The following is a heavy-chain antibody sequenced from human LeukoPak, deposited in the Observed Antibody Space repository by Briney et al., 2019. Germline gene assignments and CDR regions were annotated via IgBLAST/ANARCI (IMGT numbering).Heavy chain of an antibody. Sequence: PSETLSLTCTVSGGSISSYYWSWVRQPPGQGLVWIGYVSYSGSTDYNPSLKSRVIISIDTSKNQFSLRLSSVTAADTAVYYCARENDRYGRIDYWGQGTQVTVSS. V-gene: IGHV4-59*01. CDR1: GGSISSYY. J-gene: IGHJ4*02. CDR3: ARENDRYGRIDY. D-gene: IGHD5-18*01. CDR2: VSYSGST.